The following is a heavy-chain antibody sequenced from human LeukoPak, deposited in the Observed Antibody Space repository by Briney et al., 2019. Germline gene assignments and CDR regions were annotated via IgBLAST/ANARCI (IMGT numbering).Heavy chain of an antibody. CDR1: GFTFSSYA. V-gene: IGHV3-23*01. J-gene: IGHJ4*02. Sequence: GGSLRLPCAASGFTFSSYAMSRVRQAPGKGLEWVSAISGSGGSTYYADSVKGRFTISRDNSKNTLYLQMNSLRAEDTAVYYCARPHSGSYNYETQNDYWGQGTLVTVSS. CDR2: ISGSGGST. D-gene: IGHD1-26*01. CDR3: ARPHSGSYNYETQNDY.